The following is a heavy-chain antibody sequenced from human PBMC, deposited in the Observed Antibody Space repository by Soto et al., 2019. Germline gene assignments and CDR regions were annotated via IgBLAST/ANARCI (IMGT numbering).Heavy chain of an antibody. Sequence: QVHLQQWGAGLLKPSETLSLTCAVNGGAFNGYYWTWIRQSPGKGLQWIGEINHSGTVDYNPSLKSRFTFSIDTSQKQFSLTLTSVTAADTAVYYCARAGAALVRGSIGGFDYWGQGTLVTVSS. CDR3: ARAGAALVRGSIGGFDY. CDR2: INHSGTV. D-gene: IGHD3-10*01. CDR1: GGAFNGYY. V-gene: IGHV4-34*01. J-gene: IGHJ4*02.